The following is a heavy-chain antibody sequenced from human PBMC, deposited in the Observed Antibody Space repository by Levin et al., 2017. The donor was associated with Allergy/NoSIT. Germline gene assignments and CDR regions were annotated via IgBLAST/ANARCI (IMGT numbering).Heavy chain of an antibody. J-gene: IGHJ6*02. V-gene: IGHV3-30*18. CDR3: AKDILDRRMHQYYYYGMDG. Sequence: GGSLRLSCVASGFTFSNYGMHWVRQAPGKGLEWLAVLTYDGSNKYYVDSGKGRFTVSRATSKNTLFLQMACLRPEDTAVYFCAKDILDRRMHQYYYYGMDGCGLGTTVTVSS. CDR1: GFTFSNYG. D-gene: IGHD3-16*01. CDR2: LTYDGSNK.